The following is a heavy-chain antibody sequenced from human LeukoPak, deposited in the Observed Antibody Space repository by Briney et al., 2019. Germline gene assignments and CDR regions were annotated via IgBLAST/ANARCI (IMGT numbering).Heavy chain of an antibody. V-gene: IGHV1-3*01. Sequence: ASVKVSRKASGYTFTSYAMHWVRQAPGQRLEWMGWINAGNGNTKYSQKFQGRVTITRDTSASTAYMELSSLRSEDTAVYYCARSSSGYYYWDYWGQGTLVTVSS. CDR1: GYTFTSYA. CDR3: ARSSSGYYYWDY. J-gene: IGHJ4*02. D-gene: IGHD3-22*01. CDR2: INAGNGNT.